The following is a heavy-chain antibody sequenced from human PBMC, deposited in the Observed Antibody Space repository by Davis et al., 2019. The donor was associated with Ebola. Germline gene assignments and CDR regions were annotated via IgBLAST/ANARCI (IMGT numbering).Heavy chain of an antibody. Sequence: ASVKVSCKASGYTFTSYGITWVRQAPGQGLEWMGWISANTGDTNYAQKLQGRVTMTTDRSTSTVHMELRSLISDDTAVYYCARAGYYDLLTGYFDWGQGTLVTVSS. J-gene: IGHJ4*02. CDR1: GYTFTSYG. D-gene: IGHD3-9*01. CDR3: ARAGYYDLLTGYFD. CDR2: ISANTGDT. V-gene: IGHV1-18*04.